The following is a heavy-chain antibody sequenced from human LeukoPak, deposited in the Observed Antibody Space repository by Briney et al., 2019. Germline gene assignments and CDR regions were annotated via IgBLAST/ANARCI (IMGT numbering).Heavy chain of an antibody. CDR3: ARARWTSTGTTYYLDY. CDR1: GYTFSDYA. D-gene: IGHD4-17*01. V-gene: IGHV1-3*01. Sequence: GASVKVSCKASGYTFSDYAIQWVRQAPGQGLEWMGWINAGNGKTKYSQKFQDRVTITRDTSASTAYLELSGLRFEDTAVYFCARARWTSTGTTYYLDYWGQGTLVTVSS. CDR2: INAGNGKT. J-gene: IGHJ4*02.